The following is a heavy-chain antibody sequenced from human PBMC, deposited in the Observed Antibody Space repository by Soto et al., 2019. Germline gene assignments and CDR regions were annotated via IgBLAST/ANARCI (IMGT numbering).Heavy chain of an antibody. D-gene: IGHD4-4*01. CDR2: IYYSGST. CDR3: ARVGSWATVPYYFDY. CDR1: GGSISSYY. J-gene: IGHJ4*01. Sequence: SETLSLTCTVSGGSISSYYWSWIRQPPGKGLEWIGYIYYSGSTNYNPSPKSRVTISVDTSKNHFSLRLSSVTAADTAVYYCARVGSWATVPYYFDYWGHGTLVTVSS. V-gene: IGHV4-59*12.